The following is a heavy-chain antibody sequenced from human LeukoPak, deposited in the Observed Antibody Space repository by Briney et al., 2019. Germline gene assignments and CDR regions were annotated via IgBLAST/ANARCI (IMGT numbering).Heavy chain of an antibody. Sequence: SETLSLTCAVYGGSFSSYFWSWIRQSPGKGLEWIGEINYTGTTNSNPSLGSRLTMSIDSSKNQFSLKLTSVTAADTGVYYCTRGDSNSLEYLYYMDVWGKGTTVTVSS. J-gene: IGHJ6*03. CDR1: GGSFSSYF. CDR2: INYTGTT. V-gene: IGHV4-34*01. D-gene: IGHD4-11*01. CDR3: TRGDSNSLEYLYYMDV.